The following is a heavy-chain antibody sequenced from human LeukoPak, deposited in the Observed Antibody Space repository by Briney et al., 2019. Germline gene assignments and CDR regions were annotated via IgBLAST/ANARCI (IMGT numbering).Heavy chain of an antibody. CDR2: IFHTGSS. CDR1: GASMSSFY. D-gene: IGHD3-10*01. CDR3: ARDLLGRGGSFDY. J-gene: IGHJ4*02. Sequence: SETLSLTCTVSGASMSSFYWTWIRQPPGKGLEWIGYIFHTGSSSQNPSLKSRVTISLDTSKNQFSLKLTSVTAADTAVYYCARDLLGRGGSFDYWGQGTLVTVSS. V-gene: IGHV4-59*01.